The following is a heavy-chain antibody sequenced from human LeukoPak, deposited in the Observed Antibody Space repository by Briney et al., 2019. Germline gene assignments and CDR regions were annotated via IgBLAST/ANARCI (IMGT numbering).Heavy chain of an antibody. Sequence: SQTLSLTCAISGDSVSSNSAAWNWIRLSPSRGLEWLGRTRSRSKWYNDYAVSVKSRITINPDTSKSQFTLQLNSVTPEDTAVYYCATWRFDYWGQGTLVTVSS. J-gene: IGHJ4*02. CDR1: GDSVSSNSAA. V-gene: IGHV6-1*01. CDR3: ATWRFDY. CDR2: TRSRSKWYN.